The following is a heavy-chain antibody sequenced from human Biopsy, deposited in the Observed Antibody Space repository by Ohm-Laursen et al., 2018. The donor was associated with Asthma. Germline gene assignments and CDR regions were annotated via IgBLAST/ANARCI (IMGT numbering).Heavy chain of an antibody. D-gene: IGHD1-1*01. V-gene: IGHV3-30*01. J-gene: IGHJ3*02. CDR3: VRDGTDDAFDI. CDR1: GFSFSNFA. Sequence: SLRLSRTASGFSFSNFAIHWVRQAPGKGLEWVVVISKDASTQDYADSVKGRFTMARDNSKNTLDLQMNSLREEDTAVYYCVRDGTDDAFDIWGQGTVVSVSS. CDR2: ISKDASTQ.